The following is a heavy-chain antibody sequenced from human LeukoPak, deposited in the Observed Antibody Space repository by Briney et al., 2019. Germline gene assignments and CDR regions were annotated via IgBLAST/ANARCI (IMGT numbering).Heavy chain of an antibody. Sequence: PGGSLRLSCAASGFTFSSYEMNWVRQAPGKGLEWVSYISSSGSTIYYADSVKGRFTISRDNAKNSLYLQMNSLRAEDTAVYYCAREYSSSLADYWGQGTLVTVPS. D-gene: IGHD6-13*01. CDR1: GFTFSSYE. CDR2: ISSSGSTI. J-gene: IGHJ4*02. CDR3: AREYSSSLADY. V-gene: IGHV3-48*03.